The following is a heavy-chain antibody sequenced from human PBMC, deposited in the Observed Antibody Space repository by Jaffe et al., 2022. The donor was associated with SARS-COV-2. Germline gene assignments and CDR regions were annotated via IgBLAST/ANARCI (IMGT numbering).Heavy chain of an antibody. Sequence: QVTLKESGPVLVKPTETLTLTCTVSGFSLSNARMGVSWIRQPPGKALEWLAHIFSNDEKSYSTSLKSRLTISKDTSKSQVVLTMTNMDPVDTATYYCARIHERITPYGYGMDVWGQGTTVTVSS. D-gene: IGHD1-1*01. CDR2: IFSNDEK. CDR3: ARIHERITPYGYGMDV. J-gene: IGHJ6*02. CDR1: GFSLSNARMG. V-gene: IGHV2-26*01.